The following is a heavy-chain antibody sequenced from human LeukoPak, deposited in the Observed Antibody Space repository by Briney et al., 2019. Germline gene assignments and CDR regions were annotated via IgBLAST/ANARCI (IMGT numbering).Heavy chain of an antibody. D-gene: IGHD3-9*01. CDR1: GFTFDDYT. J-gene: IGHJ6*02. V-gene: IGHV3-43*01. Sequence: PGGSLRLSCAASGFTFDDYTMHWVRQAPGKGLEWVSLISWNGDTTYYADSVKGRFTISRDNSKNSLYLLMNSLRAEDTALYYCAKDMGGGVYDILTGYNYYSGMDVWGQGTTVTVSS. CDR2: ISWNGDTT. CDR3: AKDMGGGVYDILTGYNYYSGMDV.